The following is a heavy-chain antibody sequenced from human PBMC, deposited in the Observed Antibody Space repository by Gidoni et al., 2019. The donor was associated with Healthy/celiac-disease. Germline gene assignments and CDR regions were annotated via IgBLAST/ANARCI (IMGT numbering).Heavy chain of an antibody. CDR3: ARDPYCSGGSCYSRVYAFDI. J-gene: IGHJ3*02. CDR2: ISSSSSTI. Sequence: EVQLVESGGGLVQPGGSLRLSCAAPGFTFSSYSLNRVRQAPGKGLEWVSYISSSSSTIYYAGSVKGRFTISRDNAKNSLYLQMNSLRDEDTAVYYCARDPYCSGGSCYSRVYAFDIWGQGTMVTVSS. D-gene: IGHD2-15*01. V-gene: IGHV3-48*02. CDR1: GFTFSSYS.